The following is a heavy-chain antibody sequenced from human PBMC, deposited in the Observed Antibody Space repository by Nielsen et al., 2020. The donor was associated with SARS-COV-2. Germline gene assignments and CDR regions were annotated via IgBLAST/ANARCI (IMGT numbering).Heavy chain of an antibody. D-gene: IGHD2-21*02. CDR3: ARGHVVMVTGISVWFFDL. J-gene: IGHJ2*01. CDR1: GGTFSSYT. V-gene: IGHV1-69*13. Sequence: SVKVSCKTSGGTFSSYTFNWVRQAPGQGLEWMAGITPIFGTTKYAQRFQGRVTLTADESTNTVYMELSSLTSEDTAVYFCARGHVVMVTGISVWFFDLWGRGTLVTVSA. CDR2: ITPIFGTT.